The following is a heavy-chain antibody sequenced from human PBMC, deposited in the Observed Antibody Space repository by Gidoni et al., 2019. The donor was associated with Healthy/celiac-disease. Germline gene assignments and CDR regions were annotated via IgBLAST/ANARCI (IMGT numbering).Heavy chain of an antibody. J-gene: IGHJ5*02. V-gene: IGHV3-23*01. CDR2: ISGSGGST. D-gene: IGHD6-13*01. CDR1: GFTFSSYA. Sequence: EVQLLESGGGLVQPGGSLRLSCAASGFTFSSYAMSWVRQAPGKGLEWVSAISGSGGSTYYADSVKGRFTISRDNSKNTLYLQMNSLRAEDTAVYYCAKDLQPDRIAAVSRSFDPWGQGTLVTVSS. CDR3: AKDLQPDRIAAVSRSFDP.